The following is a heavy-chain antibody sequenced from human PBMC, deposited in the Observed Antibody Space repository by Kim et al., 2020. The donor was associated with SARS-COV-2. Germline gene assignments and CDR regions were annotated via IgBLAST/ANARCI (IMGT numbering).Heavy chain of an antibody. J-gene: IGHJ2*01. CDR1: GGTFSSYA. D-gene: IGHD5-12*01. CDR3: ASPGVATSDSYWYFDL. CDR2: IIPIFGTA. V-gene: IGHV1-69*13. Sequence: SVKVSCKASGGTFSSYAISWVRQAPGQGLEWMGGIIPIFGTANYAQKFQGRVTITADESTSTAYMELSSLRSEDTAVYYCASPGVATSDSYWYFDLWGRGTLVTVSS.